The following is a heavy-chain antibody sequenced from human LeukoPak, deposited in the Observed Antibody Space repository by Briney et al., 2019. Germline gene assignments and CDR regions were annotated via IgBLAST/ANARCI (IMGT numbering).Heavy chain of an antibody. V-gene: IGHV4-59*01. CDR2: IYYSGST. Sequence: SETLSLTCTVSGGSISSYYWSWIRQPPGEGLEWIGYIYYSGSTNYNPSLKSRVTISVDTSKNQFSLKLSSVTAADTAVYYCARYSSSWYGVDYWGQGTLVTVSS. CDR3: ARYSSSWYGVDY. CDR1: GGSISSYY. D-gene: IGHD6-13*01. J-gene: IGHJ4*02.